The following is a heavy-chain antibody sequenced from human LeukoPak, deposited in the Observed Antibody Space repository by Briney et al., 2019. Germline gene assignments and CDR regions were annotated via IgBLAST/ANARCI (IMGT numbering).Heavy chain of an antibody. J-gene: IGHJ4*02. CDR1: GGSISSYY. V-gene: IGHV4-59*01. CDR2: IYYSGST. D-gene: IGHD6-19*01. CDR3: ARRGSGYGYYFDY. Sequence: SETLSLTCTVSGGSISSYYWSWIRQPPGKGLEWIGCIYYSGSTNYNPSFKSRVTISVDTSKNQFSLKLSSVTAADTAVYYCARRGSGYGYYFDYWGQGTLVTVSS.